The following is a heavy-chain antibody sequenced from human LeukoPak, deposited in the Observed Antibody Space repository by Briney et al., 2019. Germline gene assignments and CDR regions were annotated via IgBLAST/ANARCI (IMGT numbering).Heavy chain of an antibody. CDR2: ISSSGSTI. V-gene: IGHV3-11*01. CDR1: GFTFSDYY. D-gene: IGHD4-23*01. CDR3: AREVIPVRATVVTPAFDP. Sequence: GGSLRLSCAASGFTFSDYYMSWIRQAPGKGLEWVSYISSSGSTIYYADSAKGRFTISRDNAKNSLYLQMNSLRAEDTAVYYCAREVIPVRATVVTPAFDPWGQGTLVTVSS. J-gene: IGHJ5*02.